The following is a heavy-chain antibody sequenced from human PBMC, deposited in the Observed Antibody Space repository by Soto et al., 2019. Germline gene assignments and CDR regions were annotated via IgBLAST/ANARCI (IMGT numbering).Heavy chain of an antibody. J-gene: IGHJ4*01. CDR2: IYYSGST. Sequence: PXEALSPTFTVAGSSTSSGGYYWSWLRQHRGKGLEWIGYIYYSGSTYYNPSLKSRVTISVDTSKNQFALKLSSVTAADTAVYYCARDGSGSYYTEYYFHHWGQGTMVTVSS. CDR1: GSSTSSGGYY. V-gene: IGHV4-31*03. D-gene: IGHD3-10*01. CDR3: ARDGSGSYYTEYYFHH.